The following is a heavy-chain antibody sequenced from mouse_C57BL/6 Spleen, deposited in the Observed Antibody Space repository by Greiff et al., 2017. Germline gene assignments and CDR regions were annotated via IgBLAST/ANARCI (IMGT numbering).Heavy chain of an antibody. CDR1: GYTFTSYW. V-gene: IGHV1-69*01. CDR2: IDPSDSYT. CDR3: AREGPWFAY. D-gene: IGHD3-3*01. J-gene: IGHJ3*01. Sequence: VQLQQPGAELVMPGASVKLSCKASGYTFTSYWMHWVKQRPGQGLGWIGGIDPSDSYTNYNQKFKGKSTLTGDKSSSTAYMQLSHLTSEDSAVYYCAREGPWFAYWGQGTLVTVSA.